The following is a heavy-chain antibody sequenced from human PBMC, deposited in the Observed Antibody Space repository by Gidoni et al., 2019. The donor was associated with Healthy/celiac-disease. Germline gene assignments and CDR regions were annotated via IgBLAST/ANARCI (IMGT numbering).Heavy chain of an antibody. V-gene: IGHV3-9*01. D-gene: IGHD3-3*02. Sequence: EVQLVESGGGLVQPGRSLRLSCAASGFTFDDYAMHWVRQAPGKGLEWVSGMSWNSGSIGYADSVKGRFTISRDNAKNSLYLQMNSLRAEDTALYYCAKDNSFMANDAFDIWGQGTMVTVSS. CDR2: MSWNSGSI. CDR3: AKDNSFMANDAFDI. CDR1: GFTFDDYA. J-gene: IGHJ3*02.